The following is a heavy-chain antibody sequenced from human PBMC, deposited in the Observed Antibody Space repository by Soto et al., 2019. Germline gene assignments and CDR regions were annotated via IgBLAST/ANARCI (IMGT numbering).Heavy chain of an antibody. J-gene: IGHJ6*02. Sequence: LRLSCAASGFTFSSYAMSWVRQAPGKGLEWVSAISGSGGSTYYADSVKGRFTISRDNSKNTLYLQMNSLRAEDTAVYYCTTGVGYYDPYGMDVWGQGTTVTVSS. D-gene: IGHD3-22*01. CDR3: TTGVGYYDPYGMDV. CDR1: GFTFSSYA. V-gene: IGHV3-23*01. CDR2: ISGSGGST.